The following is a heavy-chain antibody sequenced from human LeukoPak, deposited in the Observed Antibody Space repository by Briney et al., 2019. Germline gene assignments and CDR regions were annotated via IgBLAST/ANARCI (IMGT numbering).Heavy chain of an antibody. D-gene: IGHD1-26*01. J-gene: IGHJ4*02. CDR1: GGSLSSSHNY. CDR3: ARGRGYYGPPPRY. Sequence: PSETLSLTCTVAGGSLSSSHNYWSWIRQPPGKGLEWIGEINHSGSTNYNPSLKSRVTISVDTSKNQFSLKLSSVTAADTAVYYCARGRGYYGPPPRYWGQGTLVTVSS. CDR2: INHSGST. V-gene: IGHV4-34*01.